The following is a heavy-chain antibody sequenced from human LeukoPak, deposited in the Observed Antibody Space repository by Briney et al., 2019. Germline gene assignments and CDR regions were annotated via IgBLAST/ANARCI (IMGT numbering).Heavy chain of an antibody. CDR1: GGSISSYY. CDR2: INHSGST. J-gene: IGHJ5*02. Sequence: SETLSLTCTVSGGSISSYYWSWIRQPPGKGLEWIGEINHSGSTNYNPSLKSRVTISVDTSKNQFSLKLSSVTAADTAVYYCARGYSNYVTWFDPWGQGTLVTVSS. V-gene: IGHV4-34*01. D-gene: IGHD4-11*01. CDR3: ARGYSNYVTWFDP.